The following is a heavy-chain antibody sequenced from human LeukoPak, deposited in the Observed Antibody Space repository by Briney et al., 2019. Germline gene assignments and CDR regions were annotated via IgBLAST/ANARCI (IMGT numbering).Heavy chain of an antibody. V-gene: IGHV1-2*04. Sequence: ASVKVSFKASGYTFTGYYMHWVRQAPGQGLEWMGWNNPNSGGTNYAQKFQGWVTMTRDTSISTAYMELNRLRSDDTAVYYCARGGRGSSWSKFDYWGQGTLVTVSS. D-gene: IGHD6-13*01. J-gene: IGHJ4*02. CDR1: GYTFTGYY. CDR3: ARGGRGSSWSKFDY. CDR2: NNPNSGGT.